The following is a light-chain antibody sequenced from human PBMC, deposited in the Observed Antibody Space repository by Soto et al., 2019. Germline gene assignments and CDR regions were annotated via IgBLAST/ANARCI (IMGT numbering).Light chain of an antibody. Sequence: TVMTQTTGPLSVSTGDRATLSCTASQSISTNLAWYQQKPGQAPRLLIYDASTRATGIPARFSGSGSGTEFTLTISSLLSEDFAVYSCQQYNNWPLTFGGGGKVAIK. CDR2: DAS. CDR3: QQYNNWPLT. V-gene: IGKV3D-15*01. J-gene: IGKJ4*01. CDR1: QSISTN.